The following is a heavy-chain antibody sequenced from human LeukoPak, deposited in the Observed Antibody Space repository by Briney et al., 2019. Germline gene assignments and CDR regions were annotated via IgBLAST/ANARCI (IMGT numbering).Heavy chain of an antibody. CDR2: MFHSGDT. J-gene: IGHJ4*02. D-gene: IGHD7-27*01. Sequence: PSETLSLTCSVSVASIRNYYWSWIRQPPGKGLEWIGYMFHSGDTKYNPSLKSRVIISVDTSKSQFSLKLKSVTAADTAVYFCARRIKLGVGVQYFDYWGQGNLVTVSS. CDR3: ARRIKLGVGVQYFDY. V-gene: IGHV4-59*01. CDR1: VASIRNYY.